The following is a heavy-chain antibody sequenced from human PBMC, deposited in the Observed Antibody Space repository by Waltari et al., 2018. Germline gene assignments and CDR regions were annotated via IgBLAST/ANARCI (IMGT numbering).Heavy chain of an antibody. J-gene: IGHJ5*02. CDR1: GGSISHNTYY. CDR3: ARDVVIMENWFDP. CDR2: IYYSGRT. D-gene: IGHD2-15*01. Sequence: QLQLQESGPGLVKPSETLSLTCTVSGGSISHNTYYWGWIRQPPGQGLEWIGGIYYSGRTYYNPSLRSRVTTVVDTSKNQFSLKLTSVTAADTAVYYCARDVVIMENWFDPWGQGTLVTVSS. V-gene: IGHV4-39*07.